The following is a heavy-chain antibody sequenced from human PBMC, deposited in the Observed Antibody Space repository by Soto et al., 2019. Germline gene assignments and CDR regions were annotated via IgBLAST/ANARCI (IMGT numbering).Heavy chain of an antibody. CDR2: IIPIFGTA. J-gene: IGHJ4*02. Sequence: QVQLVQSGAEVKKPGSSVKVSCKASGGTFSSYAISWVLQAPGQGLEWMGGIIPIFGTANYAQKFQGRVTITADESTSTAYMELSSLRSEDTAVYYCARGLGETNPRYSSGPGWGQGTLVTVSS. V-gene: IGHV1-69*01. CDR3: ARGLGETNPRYSSGPG. CDR1: GGTFSSYA. D-gene: IGHD6-19*01.